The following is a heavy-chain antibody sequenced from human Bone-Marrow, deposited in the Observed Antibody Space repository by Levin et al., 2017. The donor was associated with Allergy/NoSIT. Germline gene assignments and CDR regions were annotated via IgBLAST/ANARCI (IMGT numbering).Heavy chain of an antibody. CDR2: INHSGST. CDR1: GGSFSGYY. J-gene: IGHJ4*02. Sequence: GSLRLSCAVYGGSFSGYYWSWIRQPPGKGLEWIGEINHSGSTNYNPSLKSRVTISVDTSKNQFSLKLSSVTAADTAVYYCARGLFSGWYDWGQGTLVTVSS. D-gene: IGHD6-19*01. CDR3: ARGLFSGWYD. V-gene: IGHV4-34*01.